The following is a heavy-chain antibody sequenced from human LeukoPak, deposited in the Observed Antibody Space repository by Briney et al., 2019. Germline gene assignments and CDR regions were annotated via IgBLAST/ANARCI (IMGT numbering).Heavy chain of an antibody. D-gene: IGHD6-13*01. V-gene: IGHV3-30-3*02. CDR2: ISYDGSNK. CDR1: GFTFSSYA. CDR3: AKRIAAAGTAFDY. Sequence: GGSLRLSCAASGFTFSSYAMHWVRQAPGKGLEWVAVISYDGSNKYYADSVKGRFTISRDNSKNTLYLQMNSLRAEDTAVYYCAKRIAAAGTAFDYWGQGTLVTVSS. J-gene: IGHJ4*02.